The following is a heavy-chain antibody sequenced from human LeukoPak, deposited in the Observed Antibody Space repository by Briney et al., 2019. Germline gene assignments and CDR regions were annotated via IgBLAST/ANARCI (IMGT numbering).Heavy chain of an antibody. CDR2: ISSSSSYI. CDR3: ARYQGLWFGELGPNWFDP. J-gene: IGHJ5*02. D-gene: IGHD3-10*01. CDR1: GFTFSSYS. Sequence: GGSLRLSCAASGFTFSSYSMNWVRQAPGKGLEWVSSISSSSSYIYYADSVKGRFTISRDNAKNSLYLQMNSLRAEDTAVYYCARYQGLWFGELGPNWFDPWGQGTLVTVSS. V-gene: IGHV3-21*01.